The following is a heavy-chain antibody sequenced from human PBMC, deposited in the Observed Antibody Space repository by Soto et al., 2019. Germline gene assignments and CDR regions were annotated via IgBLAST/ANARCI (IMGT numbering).Heavy chain of an antibody. CDR3: ARGSPAYYGMDV. D-gene: IGHD3-10*01. Sequence: SETLSLTCTVSGGSISSYYWSWIRQPPGKGLEWIGYIYYSGSTNYNPSLKSRVTISVDTSKNQFSLKLSSVTAADTAVYYCARGSPAYYGMDVRCQGTTVTVSS. J-gene: IGHJ6*02. V-gene: IGHV4-59*01. CDR1: GGSISSYY. CDR2: IYYSGST.